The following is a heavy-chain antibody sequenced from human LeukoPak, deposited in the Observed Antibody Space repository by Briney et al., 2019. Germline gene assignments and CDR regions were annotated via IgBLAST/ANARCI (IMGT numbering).Heavy chain of an antibody. J-gene: IGHJ3*02. CDR1: GGTFSSYA. CDR2: IIPILGIA. CDR3: ARGYDSSGYYRRRAFDI. V-gene: IGHV1-69*04. Sequence: ASVKVSCKASGGTFSSYAISWVRQAPGQGLEWMGRIIPILGIANYAQKFQGRVTITADKSTSTAYMELSSLRSEDTAVYYCARGYDSSGYYRRRAFDIWGQGTMVTVSS. D-gene: IGHD3-22*01.